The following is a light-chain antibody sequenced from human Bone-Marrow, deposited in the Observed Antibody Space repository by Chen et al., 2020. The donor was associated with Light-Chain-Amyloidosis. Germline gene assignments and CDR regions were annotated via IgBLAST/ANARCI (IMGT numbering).Light chain of an antibody. J-gene: IGKJ3*01. CDR3: MQGTHWPPFT. CDR1: QSLVHSNGNTY. V-gene: IGKV2-30*02. CDR2: QVS. Sequence: DVVMTQSPLSLPVTLGQPASISCRSSQSLVHSNGNTYLNWFQQRPGQSPRRLIYQVSNRDSGVPDRFSGSGSGTDFTLKISKVEAEDVGVYYCMQGTHWPPFTFGPGTKVDFK.